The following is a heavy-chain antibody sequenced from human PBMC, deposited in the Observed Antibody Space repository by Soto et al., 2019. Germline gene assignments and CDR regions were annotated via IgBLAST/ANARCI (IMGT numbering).Heavy chain of an antibody. J-gene: IGHJ6*02. CDR1: GYTFTSYV. D-gene: IGHD3-9*01. Sequence: ASVKVSCKASGYTFTSYVISWVRQAPGQGLEWMGWISAYNGNTNYAQKLQGRVTMTTDTSTSTAYMELRSLRSDDTAVYYCARMVGFDRYYYYGMDVWGQGTTVTVSS. CDR2: ISAYNGNT. V-gene: IGHV1-18*01. CDR3: ARMVGFDRYYYYGMDV.